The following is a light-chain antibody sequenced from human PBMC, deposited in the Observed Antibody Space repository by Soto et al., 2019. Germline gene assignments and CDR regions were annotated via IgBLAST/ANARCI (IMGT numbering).Light chain of an antibody. Sequence: DIQMTQSPSTLSASVGDRVPITCRASQSISSWLAWYQQKPGKAPKLLIYKASSLESGVPSRFSGSGSGTAFTLTISSLQPDDFATYYCQQYNSYSPSTFGQGTKLEIK. CDR2: KAS. V-gene: IGKV1-5*03. CDR1: QSISSW. J-gene: IGKJ2*01. CDR3: QQYNSYSPST.